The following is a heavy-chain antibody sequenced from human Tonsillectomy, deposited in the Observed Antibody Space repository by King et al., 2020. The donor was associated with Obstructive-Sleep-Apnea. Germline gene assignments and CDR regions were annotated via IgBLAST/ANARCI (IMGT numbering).Heavy chain of an antibody. CDR3: ARSDRDIAMGLFDY. Sequence: QLQESGPGLVKPSETLSLTCTVSGGSISSSSYWGWIRQPPGKGLEWIGHIYYSGSTYYNPSLQSRVTISGATSKNQFSLELNSVTAADTAVYYCARSDRDIAMGLFDYWGQGTLVTVSS. J-gene: IGHJ4*02. D-gene: IGHD5-18*01. CDR2: IYYSGST. V-gene: IGHV4-39*07. CDR1: GGSISSSSY.